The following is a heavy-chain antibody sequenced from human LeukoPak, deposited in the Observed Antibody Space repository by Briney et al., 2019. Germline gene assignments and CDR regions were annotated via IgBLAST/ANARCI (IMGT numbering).Heavy chain of an antibody. V-gene: IGHV4-59*08. D-gene: IGHD1-26*01. Sequence: SETLSLTCNVSGGSVSDYYWSWIRQPPGKGLEWIGYIYYSGSTNYNPSLKSRVTISVDTSKNQFSLKLSSVTAADTAVYYCATTYLLPYYYYGMDVWGQGTTVTVSS. CDR2: IYYSGST. J-gene: IGHJ6*02. CDR1: GGSVSDYY. CDR3: ATTYLLPYYYYGMDV.